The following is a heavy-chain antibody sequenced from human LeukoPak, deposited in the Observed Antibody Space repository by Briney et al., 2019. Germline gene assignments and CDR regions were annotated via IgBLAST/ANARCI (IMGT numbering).Heavy chain of an antibody. D-gene: IGHD3-10*01. CDR2: TYYRSKWYC. CDR1: GDNLSSDRAA. Sequence: SQTLSLTCAVSGDNLSSDRAAWSWIRQSPSRGLEWLGRTYYRSKWYCDYEASVKSRITINPDTSKNQFSLQLNSVTPEDTAVYYCVSGGAIYYGSGSRDAMDVWGRGTTVTVSS. CDR3: VSGGAIYYGSGSRDAMDV. J-gene: IGHJ6*02. V-gene: IGHV6-1*01.